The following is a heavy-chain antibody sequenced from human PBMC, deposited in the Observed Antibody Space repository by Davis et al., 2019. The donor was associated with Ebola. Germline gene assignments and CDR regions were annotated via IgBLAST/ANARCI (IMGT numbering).Heavy chain of an antibody. J-gene: IGHJ4*02. CDR2: ISWDGEST. D-gene: IGHD3-3*01. Sequence: PGGSLRLSCAASGFTFDDYAMHWVRQAPGKGLEWVSLISWDGESTYYADSVKGRFSISRDTKKKIVYLQMTSLRPEDTALYYCAKDMAVGEWLRGCDYWGQGTLVAVSS. V-gene: IGHV3-43D*04. CDR1: GFTFDDYA. CDR3: AKDMAVGEWLRGCDY.